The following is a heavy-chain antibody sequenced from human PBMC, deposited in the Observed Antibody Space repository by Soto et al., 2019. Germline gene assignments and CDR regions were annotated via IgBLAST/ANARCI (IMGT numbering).Heavy chain of an antibody. V-gene: IGHV3-33*01. D-gene: IGHD6-13*01. J-gene: IGHJ4*02. CDR2: IWYDGSNK. CDR3: ARDRRTAAKFDY. Sequence: QVQLVESGGGVVQPGRSLRLSCAASGFIFSNYDMHWVRQAPGKGLEWVAIIWYDGSNKYYADSVKGRFTISRDNSKNTLYLQMNSLRADDTAVYYCARDRRTAAKFDYWGQGTLVAVSS. CDR1: GFIFSNYD.